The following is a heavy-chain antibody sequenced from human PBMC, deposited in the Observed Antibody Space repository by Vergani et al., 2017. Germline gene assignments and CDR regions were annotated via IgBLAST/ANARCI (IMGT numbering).Heavy chain of an antibody. D-gene: IGHD1-1*01. Sequence: LEESGGGSVKPGGPLRLSCAASGFKFSEHYMIWIRQAPGKGLEWVSHISPGASTVSYTDYVTGRFTVSRDNDNNSLTLDMTTLRVEDTAVYYCAKNPGISTTRHYYAMDVWGQGTTVTVSS. CDR2: ISPGASTV. V-gene: IGHV3-11*04. J-gene: IGHJ6*02. CDR3: AKNPGISTTRHYYAMDV. CDR1: GFKFSEHY.